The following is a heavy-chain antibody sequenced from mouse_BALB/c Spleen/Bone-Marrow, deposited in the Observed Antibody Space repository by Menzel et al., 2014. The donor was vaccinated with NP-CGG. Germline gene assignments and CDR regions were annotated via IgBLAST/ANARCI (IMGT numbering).Heavy chain of an antibody. CDR3: ARHAYYDQTEVSFVY. Sequence: EVQLQQSGGGLVKSGGSLKLSCAASGFSFNSYGMSWVRQTPEKRLEWVATISGGGSYTFYPDSEKGRFTISRDNAKNNLYLQLSSLRSEDTALYYCARHAYYDQTEVSFVYWGQGTLVTVSA. CDR1: GFSFNSYG. CDR2: ISGGGSYT. J-gene: IGHJ3*01. D-gene: IGHD2-4*01. V-gene: IGHV5-9-2*01.